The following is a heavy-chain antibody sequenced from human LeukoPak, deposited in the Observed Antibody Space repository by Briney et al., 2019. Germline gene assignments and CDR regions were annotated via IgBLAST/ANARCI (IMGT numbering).Heavy chain of an antibody. J-gene: IGHJ5*02. D-gene: IGHD3-9*01. CDR3: ASNYYDILTGYLNWFDP. V-gene: IGHV4-59*08. CDR1: GASISNYY. CDR2: LYYSGSA. Sequence: SETLSLTCTVSGASISNYYSSWIRQPPGKGLEWIGSLYYSGSAIYNPSLKSRVTISIDTSKNQFSLKLSSVTAADTAVYYCASNYYDILTGYLNWFDPWGQGTLVTVSS.